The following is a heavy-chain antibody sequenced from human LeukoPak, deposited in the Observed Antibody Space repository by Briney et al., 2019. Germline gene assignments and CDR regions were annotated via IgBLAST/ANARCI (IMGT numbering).Heavy chain of an antibody. J-gene: IGHJ6*04. V-gene: IGHV1-69*06. CDR1: GGTFSSYA. CDR2: IIPIFGTA. CDR3: ARFDYGDYGDLWYYGMDV. D-gene: IGHD4-17*01. Sequence: ASVTVSCKASGGTFSSYAISWVRQAPGQGLEWMGGIIPIFGTANYAQKFQGRVTITADKSTSTAYMELSSLRSEDTAVYYCARFDYGDYGDLWYYGMDVWGKGTTVTVSS.